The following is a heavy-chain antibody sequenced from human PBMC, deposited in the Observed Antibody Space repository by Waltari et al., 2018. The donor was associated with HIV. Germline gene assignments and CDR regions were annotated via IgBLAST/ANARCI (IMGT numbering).Heavy chain of an antibody. D-gene: IGHD6-19*01. CDR3: ARVGLIAVAATLWFDP. CDR1: GGSISSSSYY. Sequence: QLQLQESGPGLVKPSETLSLTCTVSGGSISSSSYYWGWIRQPPGKGLEWVGSIYYSGSTYDNPSLKTRVTISVDTSKNQFSLKLSSVTAADTAVYYCARVGLIAVAATLWFDPWGQGTLVTVSS. J-gene: IGHJ5*02. CDR2: IYYSGST. V-gene: IGHV4-39*07.